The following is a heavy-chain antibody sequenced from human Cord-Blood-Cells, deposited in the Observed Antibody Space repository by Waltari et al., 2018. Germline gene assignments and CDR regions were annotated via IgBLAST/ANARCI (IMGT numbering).Heavy chain of an antibody. CDR3: ARDIGVCGGDCYSYWFDP. D-gene: IGHD2-21*02. V-gene: IGHV1-69*04. J-gene: IGHJ5*02. CDR1: GGTFSSYA. Sequence: QVQLVQSGAEVKKPGSSVKVSCQASGGTFSSYAISWVRQAPGPGLEWMGGIIPILGIANYAQKFQGRVTITADESTSTAYMELSSLRSEDTAVYYCARDIGVCGGDCYSYWFDPWGQGTLVTVSS. CDR2: IIPILGIA.